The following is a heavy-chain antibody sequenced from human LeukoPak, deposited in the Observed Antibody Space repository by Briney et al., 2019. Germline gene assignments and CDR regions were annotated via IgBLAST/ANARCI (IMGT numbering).Heavy chain of an antibody. CDR1: GGTFSSYA. CDR3: ARDAYCSGGSCYYYYGMDV. V-gene: IGHV1-69*13. CDR2: IIPIFGTA. Sequence: ASVKVSCKASGGTFSSYAISWVRQAPGQGLEWMGGIIPIFGTANYAQKFQGRVTITADESTSTAYMELSSLRSEDTAVYYCARDAYCSGGSCYYYYGMDVWGQGTTVTVSS. D-gene: IGHD2-15*01. J-gene: IGHJ6*02.